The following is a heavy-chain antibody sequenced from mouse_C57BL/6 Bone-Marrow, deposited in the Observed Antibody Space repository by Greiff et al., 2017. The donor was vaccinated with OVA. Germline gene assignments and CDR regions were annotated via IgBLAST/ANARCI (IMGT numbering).Heavy chain of an antibody. J-gene: IGHJ2*01. Sequence: EVHLVESGGGLVQPGGSLSLSCAASGFTFTDYYMSWVRQPPGKALEWLGFIRNKANGYTTEYSASVKGRFTISRDNSQSILYLQMNALRAEDSATYYCASLSSFFDYWGQGTTLTVSS. CDR3: ASLSSFFDY. CDR1: GFTFTDYY. CDR2: IRNKANGYTT. D-gene: IGHD1-1*01. V-gene: IGHV7-3*01.